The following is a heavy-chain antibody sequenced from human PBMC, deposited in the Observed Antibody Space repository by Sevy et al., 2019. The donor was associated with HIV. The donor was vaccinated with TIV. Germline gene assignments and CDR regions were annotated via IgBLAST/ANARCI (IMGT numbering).Heavy chain of an antibody. D-gene: IGHD3-3*01. J-gene: IGHJ4*02. CDR3: AKGSLEWLSALDY. CDR1: EFTFISYA. V-gene: IGHV3-23*01. CDR2: ITGSGGTT. Sequence: GGSLRLSCAASEFTFISYAMSWVRQAPGKGLEWVSAITGSGGTTYYADSVRGRFTISRDNSNNTLYLQMTSLGAEDTAVYYCAKGSLEWLSALDYWGQGTRVTVSS.